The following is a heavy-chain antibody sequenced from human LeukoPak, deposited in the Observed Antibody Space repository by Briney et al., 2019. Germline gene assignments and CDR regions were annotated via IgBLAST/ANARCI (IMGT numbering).Heavy chain of an antibody. CDR1: GFTFSDYY. Sequence: GGSLRLSCAASGFTFSDYYMSWIRQAPGKGLEWVSYITSSGSTMFYADSVKGRFTISRDNAKNSLYLQMNSLRAEDTAMYYCAREGGRYCSSTSCYFTRGQGTLVTVSS. V-gene: IGHV3-11*01. J-gene: IGHJ4*02. D-gene: IGHD2-2*01. CDR2: ITSSGSTM. CDR3: AREGGRYCSSTSCYFT.